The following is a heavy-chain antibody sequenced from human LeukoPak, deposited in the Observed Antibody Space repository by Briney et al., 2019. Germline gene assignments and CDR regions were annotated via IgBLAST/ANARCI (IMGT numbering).Heavy chain of an antibody. D-gene: IGHD3-3*01. CDR1: GGSISSHY. CDR3: ARLFGVVISSWFDP. V-gene: IGHV4-59*11. Sequence: SETLSLTCTVSGGSISSHYWSWIRQPPGKGLEWIGYIYYSGSTNYNPSLKSRVTLSVDTSKNQFSLKLSSVTAADTAVYYCARLFGVVISSWFDPWGQGTLVTVSS. J-gene: IGHJ5*02. CDR2: IYYSGST.